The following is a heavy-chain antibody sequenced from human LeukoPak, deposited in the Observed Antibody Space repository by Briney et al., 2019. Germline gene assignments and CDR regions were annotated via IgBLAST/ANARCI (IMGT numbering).Heavy chain of an antibody. Sequence: GESLKISCRGSGYTFTSHWIGWVRQMPGKGLEWMGIIYPGDSNTKYSPSFQGQVTMSIDKSINTAYLQWSSLKASDTAMYYCARQYCSGGSCYNFDYWGQGTLVIVSS. CDR2: IYPGDSNT. J-gene: IGHJ4*02. CDR3: ARQYCSGGSCYNFDY. V-gene: IGHV5-51*01. D-gene: IGHD2-15*01. CDR1: GYTFTSHW.